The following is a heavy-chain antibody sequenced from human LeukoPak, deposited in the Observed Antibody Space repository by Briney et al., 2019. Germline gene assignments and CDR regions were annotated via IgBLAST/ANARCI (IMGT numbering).Heavy chain of an antibody. D-gene: IGHD3-10*01. CDR2: FNLPDSDT. CDR1: GYSFTSQW. V-gene: IGHV5-51*01. Sequence: GESLKISCKGSGYSFTSQWIGWVRQMPGKGLDGWGIFNLPDSDTKYSPSFQGQVTISVDKSISIAYLQWSSLKASDTAIYYCARWMFYYGSGVFHYHGMDVWGQGTTVTVSS. CDR3: ARWMFYYGSGVFHYHGMDV. J-gene: IGHJ6*02.